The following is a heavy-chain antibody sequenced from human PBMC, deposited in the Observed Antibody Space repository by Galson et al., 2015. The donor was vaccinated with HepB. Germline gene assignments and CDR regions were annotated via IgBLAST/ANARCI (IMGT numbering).Heavy chain of an antibody. V-gene: IGHV3-21*01. D-gene: IGHD4-17*01. CDR1: GFTFSRYS. Sequence: SLRLSCAASGFTFSRYSMNWVRQAPGKGLEWVSSISSSSSYIYYADSVKGRFTISRDNAKNSLYLQMNSLRAEDTAVYYCARVGDYGDYDAPDYWGQGTLVTVSS. J-gene: IGHJ4*02. CDR3: ARVGDYGDYDAPDY. CDR2: ISSSSSYI.